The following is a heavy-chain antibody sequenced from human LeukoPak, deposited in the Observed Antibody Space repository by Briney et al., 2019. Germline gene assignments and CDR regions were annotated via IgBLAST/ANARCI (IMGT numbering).Heavy chain of an antibody. CDR2: INSDGSST. J-gene: IGHJ4*02. D-gene: IGHD5-12*01. Sequence: PGGSLRLSCAASGFTFSNYWMHWVRQAAGKGLVWVSCINSDGSSTSYADSVKGRFTISRDNAKNTLYLQMDSLRAEDTAIYYCAKIPSATESFDYWGQGTLVTVSS. CDR1: GFTFSNYW. CDR3: AKIPSATESFDY. V-gene: IGHV3-74*01.